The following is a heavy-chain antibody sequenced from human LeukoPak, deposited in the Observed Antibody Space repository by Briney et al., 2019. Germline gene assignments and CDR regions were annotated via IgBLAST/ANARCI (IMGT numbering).Heavy chain of an antibody. CDR3: ARVKSMFGELLYYYYYYMDV. V-gene: IGHV3-30*02. J-gene: IGHJ6*03. D-gene: IGHD3-10*02. Sequence: GGSLRLSCAASGFTFSSYGMHWVRQAPGKGLEWVAFIRYDGSNKYYADSVKGRFTISRDNSKNTLYLQMNSLRSEDTAVYYCARVKSMFGELLYYYYYYMDVWGKGTTVTVSS. CDR2: IRYDGSNK. CDR1: GFTFSSYG.